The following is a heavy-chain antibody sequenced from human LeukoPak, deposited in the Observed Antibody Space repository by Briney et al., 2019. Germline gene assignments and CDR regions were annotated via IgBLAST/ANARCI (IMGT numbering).Heavy chain of an antibody. J-gene: IGHJ4*02. D-gene: IGHD2-2*02. CDR1: GYTFTSYG. V-gene: IGHV1-18*01. Sequence: VASVNVSCKASGYTFTSYGISWVRQAPGQGLEGMGWISAYNGNTNYAQKLQGRVTMTTDTYTSTAYMELRSLRSDDTAVYYCAGGYCSSTSCYTFDYWGQGTLVTVSS. CDR3: AGGYCSSTSCYTFDY. CDR2: ISAYNGNT.